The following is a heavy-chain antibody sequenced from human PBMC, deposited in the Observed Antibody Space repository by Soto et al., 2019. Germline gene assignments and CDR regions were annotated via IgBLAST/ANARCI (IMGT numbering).Heavy chain of an antibody. V-gene: IGHV3-33*01. D-gene: IGHD3-10*01. J-gene: IGHJ4*02. CDR1: GFTFSSYG. Sequence: GESLKISCAASGFTFSSYGMHWVRQAPGKGLEWVAVIWYDGSNKYYADSVKGRFTISRDNSKNTLYLQMNSLRAEDTAVYYCARDFNYGEFDYWGQGTLVTVSS. CDR3: ARDFNYGEFDY. CDR2: IWYDGSNK.